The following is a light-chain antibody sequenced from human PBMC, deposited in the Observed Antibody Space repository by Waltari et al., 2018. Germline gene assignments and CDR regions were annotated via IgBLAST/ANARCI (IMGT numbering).Light chain of an antibody. CDR3: QNGGHGTWV. J-gene: IGLJ3*02. Sequence: LVLTQSPSAAASLGASGELTCTLSRGYSSNGIAWLQQQPGQGPRSWMQVNSDGSHRTGEDITDRFSASTSGTAYYLTITGLESEDEAAYYCQNGGHGTWVFGGGTKLTSL. CDR2: VNSDGSH. V-gene: IGLV4-69*01. CDR1: RGYSSNG.